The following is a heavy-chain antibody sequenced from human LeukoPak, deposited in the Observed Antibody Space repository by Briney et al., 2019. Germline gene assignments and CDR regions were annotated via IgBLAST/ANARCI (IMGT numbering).Heavy chain of an antibody. J-gene: IGHJ4*02. CDR2: IDPSDSYI. D-gene: IGHD1/OR15-1a*01. V-gene: IGHV5-10-1*01. CDR3: ASRYASNWYNY. Sequence: GESLRISWKGSGISLPSYLLSWVRPRPRKGLEGMARIDPSDSYINYNPSFQGHVTISADKSLNTAYLQWSSLKASDTAIYYGASRYASNWYNYWGQGTLVSVSA. CDR1: GISLPSYL.